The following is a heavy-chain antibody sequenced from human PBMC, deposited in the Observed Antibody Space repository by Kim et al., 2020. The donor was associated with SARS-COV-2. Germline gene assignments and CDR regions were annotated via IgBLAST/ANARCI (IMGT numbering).Heavy chain of an antibody. V-gene: IGHV4-59*09. D-gene: IGHD7-27*01. J-gene: IGHJ4*02. Sequence: YNPSLTSQVTTLVDTSKSQFSLKLSSVPAADTAVYSCARGACANSGFYDCWGQGTLVTVSS. CDR3: ARGACANSGFYDC.